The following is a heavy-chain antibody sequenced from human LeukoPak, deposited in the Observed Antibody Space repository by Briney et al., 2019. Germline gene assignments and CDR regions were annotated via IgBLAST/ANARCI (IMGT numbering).Heavy chain of an antibody. CDR2: ITYRGRV. CDR1: GGSLDIYY. J-gene: IGHJ4*02. CDR3: AGYGGDWNFDS. V-gene: IGHV4-34*01. Sequence: PSETLSLTCAVYGGSLDIYYWMFVRQAPGKGLQWIGEITYRGRVDYNPSLQSRATISIDAPQRQISLKLKSVTAADTAVYYCAGYGGDWNFDSWGQGTLITVSS. D-gene: IGHD2-21*01.